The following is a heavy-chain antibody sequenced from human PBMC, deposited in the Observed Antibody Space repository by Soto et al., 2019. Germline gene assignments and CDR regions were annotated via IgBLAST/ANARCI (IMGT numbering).Heavy chain of an antibody. J-gene: IGHJ4*02. D-gene: IGHD3-10*01. CDR1: GFTFSSYS. CDR2: ISSSSSYI. Sequence: GGSLRLSCAASGFTFSSYSMNWVRQAPGKGLEWVSSISSSSSYIYYADSVKGRFTISRDNAKNSLYLQMNSLRAEDTAVYYCARDYYGSGSPVDYWGQGTLVTVSS. CDR3: ARDYYGSGSPVDY. V-gene: IGHV3-21*01.